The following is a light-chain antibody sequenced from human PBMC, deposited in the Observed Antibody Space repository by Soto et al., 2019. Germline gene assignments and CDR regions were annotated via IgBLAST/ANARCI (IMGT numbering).Light chain of an antibody. CDR1: RSNIGSNS. CDR2: SNN. J-gene: IGLJ3*02. V-gene: IGLV1-44*01. Sequence: QSVLTQPPSASGTPGQRVTISCSGDRSNIGSNSVNWYQQLPGTAPKLLIYSNNQRPSGVPDRFSGSKSGTSASLAISGLQSEDEADYFCCSDAGGFTWVFGGGTKLTVL. CDR3: CSDAGGFTWV.